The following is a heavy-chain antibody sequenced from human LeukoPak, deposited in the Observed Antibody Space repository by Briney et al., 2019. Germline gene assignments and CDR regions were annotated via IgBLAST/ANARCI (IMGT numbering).Heavy chain of an antibody. V-gene: IGHV4-59*01. CDR1: GGSISSYY. Sequence: PSETLSLTCTVSGGSISSYYWSWIRQPPGKGLEWIGYIYYSGSTNYNPSLKSRVTISVDTSKNQFSLKLSSVTAADTAVYYCARGTKDAQWYSSSWYGAIWFDPWGQGTLVTVSS. D-gene: IGHD6-13*01. CDR3: ARGTKDAQWYSSSWYGAIWFDP. J-gene: IGHJ5*02. CDR2: IYYSGST.